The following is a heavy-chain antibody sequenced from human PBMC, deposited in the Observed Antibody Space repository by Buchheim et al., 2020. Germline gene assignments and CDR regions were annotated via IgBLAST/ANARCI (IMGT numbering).Heavy chain of an antibody. J-gene: IGHJ5*02. CDR3: ARGRERGYCSGGSCYLRINWFDP. CDR2: IYTSGST. V-gene: IGHV4-4*07. Sequence: QVQLQESGPGLVKPSETLSLTCTVSGGSISSYYWSWIRQPAGKGLEWIGRIYTSGSTNYNPSLKSRVTMSVDTSKNQFSLTLSSVTAADTAVYYCARGRERGYCSGGSCYLRINWFDPWGQGTL. D-gene: IGHD2-15*01. CDR1: GGSISSYY.